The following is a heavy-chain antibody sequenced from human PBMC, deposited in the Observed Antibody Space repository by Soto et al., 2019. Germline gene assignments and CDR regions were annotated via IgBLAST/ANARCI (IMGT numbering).Heavy chain of an antibody. D-gene: IGHD3-10*01. CDR2: IYYCGST. V-gene: IGHV4-59*01. Sequence: SETLSLTCTVSGGSISSYYWSWIRQPPGKGLEWIGHIYYCGSTNYNPSLKSRVTISVDTSKNQFSLKLSSVTAADTAVYYCARVPRRDYYGSGSYRPYYYYYMDVWGKGTTVTVSS. CDR1: GGSISSYY. J-gene: IGHJ6*03. CDR3: ARVPRRDYYGSGSYRPYYYYYMDV.